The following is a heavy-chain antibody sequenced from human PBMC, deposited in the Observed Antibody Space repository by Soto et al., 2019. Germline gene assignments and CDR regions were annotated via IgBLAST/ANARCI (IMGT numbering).Heavy chain of an antibody. CDR3: ARDFAYFDS. J-gene: IGHJ4*02. V-gene: IGHV4-61*01. Sequence: SETLSLTCTVSGGSFKSGSYSWSWIRQPPGKGLEWIGYVYHTGRTSYNPSLKSRVSISMDTSKNQFSLNLDSGTAADTAVYFCARDFAYFDSWGQGTLVTVSS. CDR1: GGSFKSGSYS. D-gene: IGHD3-3*01. CDR2: VYHTGRT.